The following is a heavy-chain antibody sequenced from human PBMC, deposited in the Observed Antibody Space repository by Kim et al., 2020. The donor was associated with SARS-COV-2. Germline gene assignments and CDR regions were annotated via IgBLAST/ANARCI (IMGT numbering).Heavy chain of an antibody. D-gene: IGHD5-18*01. CDR3: ANDWMNVDTGY. CDR2: ISGSGGST. J-gene: IGHJ4*02. CDR1: GFTFSSYA. V-gene: IGHV3-23*01. Sequence: GGSLRLSCAASGFTFSSYAMSWVRQAPGKGLEWVSAISGSGGSTYYADSVKGRFTISRDNSKNTLYLQMNSLRAEDTAVYYCANDWMNVDTGYWGQGTLVTVSS.